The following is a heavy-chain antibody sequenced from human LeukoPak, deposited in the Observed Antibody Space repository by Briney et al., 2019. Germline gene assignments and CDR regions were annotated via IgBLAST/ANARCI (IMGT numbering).Heavy chain of an antibody. CDR2: MNPNSGKT. Sequence: GASVKVSCKASGYTFSTYDINWVRQVTGQGPEWMGWMNPNSGKTGYSQKFQGRINLTRNTSIGTAYMEVSSLRPEDTALYYCVRAAQEGRDSMTGTHTGNWFDPWGQGTLVTVSS. D-gene: IGHD3-9*01. J-gene: IGHJ5*02. CDR1: GYTFSTYD. CDR3: VRAAQEGRDSMTGTHTGNWFDP. V-gene: IGHV1-8*01.